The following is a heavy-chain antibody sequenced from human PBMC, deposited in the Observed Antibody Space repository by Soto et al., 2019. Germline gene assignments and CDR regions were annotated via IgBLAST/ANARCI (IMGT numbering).Heavy chain of an antibody. J-gene: IGHJ4*02. CDR3: ARSEMTYNWND. V-gene: IGHV3-23*01. CDR2: ISGSGEMT. CDR1: GFTFRGDA. D-gene: IGHD1-1*01. Sequence: PGGSLRLSXAASGFTFRGDAMSWVRQAPGKGLEWVSSISGSGEMTHYAESVKGRFTISRDNSKNTLYLQMESLRAEDTALYYCARSEMTYNWNDWGQGTLVTVSS.